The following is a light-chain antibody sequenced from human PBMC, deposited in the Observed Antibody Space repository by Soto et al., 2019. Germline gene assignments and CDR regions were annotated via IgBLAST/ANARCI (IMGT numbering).Light chain of an antibody. CDR1: QSVRSNY. Sequence: EIVLTQSPGTLSLSPGETATLSCRASQSVRSNYLAWYQHKPGQAPRFLIYDASSRAPGIPDRFSGSGSGTDFTLTISRLEPEDFAVYYCQQYGSSPLTFGGGTKVEIK. CDR3: QQYGSSPLT. CDR2: DAS. V-gene: IGKV3-20*01. J-gene: IGKJ4*01.